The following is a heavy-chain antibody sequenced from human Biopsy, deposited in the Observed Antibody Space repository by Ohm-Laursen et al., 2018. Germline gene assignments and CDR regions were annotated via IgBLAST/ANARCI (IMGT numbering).Heavy chain of an antibody. V-gene: IGHV4-4*07. Sequence: GTLSLTCAVSGDSISNDYWSWIRQSAGQGLEWIGRIHTSGSTNHNLSLKSRVTMSVDTSKSQFSLRLSSVTAADTAVYYCARHPTHRIQQIDYWGQGTLVTVSS. D-gene: IGHD5-18*01. CDR2: IHTSGST. J-gene: IGHJ4*02. CDR3: ARHPTHRIQQIDY. CDR1: GDSISNDY.